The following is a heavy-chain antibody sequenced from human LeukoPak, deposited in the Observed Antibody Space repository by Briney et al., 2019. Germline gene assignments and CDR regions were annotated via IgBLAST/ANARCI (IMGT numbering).Heavy chain of an antibody. CDR2: IYPDDSDT. J-gene: IGHJ3*01. CDR3: ARPNITSYYDSRGYDAFDV. CDR1: GYRFNAYW. V-gene: IGHV5-51*01. Sequence: PGESLQISCQGSGYRFNAYWIAWVRQMPGKGLEWMGIIYPDDSDTRYSPSFQGQVTISADKSVRTAYLQWSSLKASDTAMYYCARPNITSYYDSRGYDAFDVWGQGTMVTVSS. D-gene: IGHD3-22*01.